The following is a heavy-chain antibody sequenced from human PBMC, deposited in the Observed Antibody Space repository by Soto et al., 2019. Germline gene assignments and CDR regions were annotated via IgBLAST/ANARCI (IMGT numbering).Heavy chain of an antibody. CDR1: GYTFTSYD. CDR3: ARGITIFGVVPG. J-gene: IGHJ4*02. V-gene: IGHV1-8*01. Sequence: ASVKLSCTASGYTFTSYDIDWVRQATGQGLEWMGWMNPNSGNTGYAQKFQGRVTMTRNTSISTAYMELSSLRSEDTAVYYCARGITIFGVVPGWGQGTLVTVSS. D-gene: IGHD3-3*01. CDR2: MNPNSGNT.